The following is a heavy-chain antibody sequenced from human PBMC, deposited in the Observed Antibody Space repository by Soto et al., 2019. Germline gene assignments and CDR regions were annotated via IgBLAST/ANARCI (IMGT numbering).Heavy chain of an antibody. CDR2: IYSNGDT. D-gene: IGHD6-13*01. V-gene: IGHV3-66*01. J-gene: IGHJ6*02. CDR3: ARDPPGIAAAGGG. CDR1: GITVSNNY. Sequence: EVQLVESGGGLVQPGGSLRLSCAASGITVSNNYMSWVRQAPGKGLECVSLIYSNGDTRYADSVKGRFTISRDNSKNTXXXXXXXXXXXDXXXXYXARDPPGIAAAGGGWGQGTTVTVSS.